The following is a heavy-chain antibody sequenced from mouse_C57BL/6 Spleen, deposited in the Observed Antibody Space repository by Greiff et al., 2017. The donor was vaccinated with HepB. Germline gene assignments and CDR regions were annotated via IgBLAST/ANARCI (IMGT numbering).Heavy chain of an antibody. CDR3: ARTYYYGSSYGYAMDY. CDR1: GYTFTDYY. J-gene: IGHJ4*01. D-gene: IGHD1-1*01. V-gene: IGHV1-77*01. CDR2: IGPGSGST. Sequence: QVHVKQSGAELVKPGASVKISCKASGYTFTDYYINWVKQRPGQGLEWIGKIGPGSGSTYYNEKFKGKATLTADKSSSTAYMQLSSLTSEDSAVYFCARTYYYGSSYGYAMDYWGQGTSVTVSS.